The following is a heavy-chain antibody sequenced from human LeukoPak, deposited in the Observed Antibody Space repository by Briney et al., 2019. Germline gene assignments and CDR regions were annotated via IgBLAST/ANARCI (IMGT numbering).Heavy chain of an antibody. CDR1: GDSINSLDL. D-gene: IGHD3-3*01. Sequence: SETLSLTCTVSGDSINSLDLWSWVRQPPGKGLEWIGEMYLSGTTHSNPSVKSRVTISIDKSKNQFFLNLSSVTAADTAVYYCARGPYDFPDYWGQGTLVTVSS. CDR2: MYLSGTT. V-gene: IGHV4-4*02. CDR3: ARGPYDFPDY. J-gene: IGHJ4*02.